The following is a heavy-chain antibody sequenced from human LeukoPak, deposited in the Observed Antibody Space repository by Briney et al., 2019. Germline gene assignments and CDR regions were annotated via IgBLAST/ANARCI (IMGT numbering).Heavy chain of an antibody. CDR1: GFTFSTYV. CDR3: ASGPPFLKYFEY. Sequence: PGGSLRLSCAASGFTFSTYVMNWFRQAPGKGLEWVSTISAGAEYIFYADSVKGRFTISSDDSNNALYLQMHSLRAEDTALYYCASGPPFLKYFEYWGQGTLVTVSS. CDR2: ISAGAEYI. J-gene: IGHJ4*02. V-gene: IGHV3-23*01. D-gene: IGHD3-3*01.